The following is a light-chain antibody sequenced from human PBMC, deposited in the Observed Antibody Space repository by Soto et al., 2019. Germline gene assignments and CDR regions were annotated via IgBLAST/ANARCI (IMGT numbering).Light chain of an antibody. J-gene: IGKJ1*01. V-gene: IGKV1-5*01. CDR3: QQYNSYSEA. CDR2: DAS. Sequence: DIQMTQSPSTLSASVGDRVTITCRASQSISSWLAWYQQKPGKAPNLLIYDASSLESGVPSRFSGSGSGTEFPLTISSLQPDDFATYYCQQYNSYSEAFGQGTKVDIK. CDR1: QSISSW.